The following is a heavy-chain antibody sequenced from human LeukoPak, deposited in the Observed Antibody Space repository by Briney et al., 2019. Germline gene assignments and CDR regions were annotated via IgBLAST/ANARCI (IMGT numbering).Heavy chain of an antibody. Sequence: PSETLSLTCTVSGDSISSYYWSWIRQFPGKGLEWIGYIHYSGSTNYNPSLQSRVTMSTDTPKKQFFMKLTSVTAADTAVYYCARSSSSGYFYIDYWGQGTLVTVSS. J-gene: IGHJ4*02. CDR2: IHYSGST. V-gene: IGHV4-59*01. D-gene: IGHD3-22*01. CDR1: GDSISSYY. CDR3: ARSSSSGYFYIDY.